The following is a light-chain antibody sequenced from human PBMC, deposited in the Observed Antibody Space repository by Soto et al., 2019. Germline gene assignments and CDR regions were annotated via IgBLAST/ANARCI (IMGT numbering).Light chain of an antibody. V-gene: IGLV2-8*01. CDR3: SSYAGSHTYV. Sequence: QSGLTQPPSASGSPGQSVTISCTGTSSDVGGYNYVSWYQQHPGKAPQLIIYEVTKRPSGVPDRFSGSKSGNTASLTVSGLQPEDEAEYYCSSYAGSHTYVFGTGTKVTVL. CDR1: SSDVGGYNY. CDR2: EVT. J-gene: IGLJ1*01.